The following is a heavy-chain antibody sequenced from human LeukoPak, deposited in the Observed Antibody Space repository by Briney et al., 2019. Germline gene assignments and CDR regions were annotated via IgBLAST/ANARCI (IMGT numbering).Heavy chain of an antibody. V-gene: IGHV3-48*02. CDR3: ARDSGYAFDF. D-gene: IGHD3-22*01. CDR2: IGVSSDII. J-gene: IGHJ4*02. Sequence: GGSLRLSCLGSEFTFSRYSMNWVRQAPGKGLEWVSHIGVSSDIIDYADSVKGRFTISRDDAKNSLFLQMNSLRDEDTAVYYCARDSGYAFDFWGQGTLVTVSS. CDR1: EFTFSRYS.